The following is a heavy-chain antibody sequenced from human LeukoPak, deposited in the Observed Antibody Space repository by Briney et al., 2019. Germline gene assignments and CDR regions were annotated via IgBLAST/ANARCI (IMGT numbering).Heavy chain of an antibody. D-gene: IGHD6-19*01. CDR1: GFTFSSYA. Sequence: SGGSLRLSCAASGFTFSSYAVSWVRQAPGKGLEWVSAISGSGGSTYYADSVKGRFTISRDNSKNTLYLQMNSLRAEDTAVYYCAKDSSSGWKAFDIWGQGTMVTVSS. J-gene: IGHJ3*02. V-gene: IGHV3-23*01. CDR2: ISGSGGST. CDR3: AKDSSSGWKAFDI.